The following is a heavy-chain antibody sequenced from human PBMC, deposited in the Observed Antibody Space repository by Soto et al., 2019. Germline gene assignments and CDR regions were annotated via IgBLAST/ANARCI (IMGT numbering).Heavy chain of an antibody. CDR1: GYSFTNND. CDR3: ARMATFGSLNWFDP. J-gene: IGHJ5*02. D-gene: IGHD3-16*01. CDR2: MNPGSGDT. Sequence: ASVKVSCKASGYSFTNNDVSWVRQATGQGLEWMGWMNPGSGDTGHAQKFQGRVTMTRDISIATAYMELSGLRSDDTAIYYCARMATFGSLNWFDPWGQGTLVTVSS. V-gene: IGHV1-8*01.